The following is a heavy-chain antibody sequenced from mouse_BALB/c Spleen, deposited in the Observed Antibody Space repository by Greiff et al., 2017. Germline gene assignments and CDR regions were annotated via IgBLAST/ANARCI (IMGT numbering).Heavy chain of an antibody. J-gene: IGHJ2*01. D-gene: IGHD4-1*01. CDR2: ISYSGST. V-gene: IGHV3-2*02. Sequence: DVQLQESGPGLVKPSQSLSLTCTVTGYSITSDYAWNWIRQFPGNKLEWMGYISYSGSTSYNPSLKSRISITRDTSKNQFFLQLNSVTTEDTATYYCARPNWAYYFDYWGQGTTLTVSS. CDR3: ARPNWAYYFDY. CDR1: GYSITSDYA.